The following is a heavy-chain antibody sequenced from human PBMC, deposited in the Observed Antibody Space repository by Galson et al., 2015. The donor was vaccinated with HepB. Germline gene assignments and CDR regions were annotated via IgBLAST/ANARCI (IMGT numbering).Heavy chain of an antibody. CDR1: GYDFNKYG. D-gene: IGHD1-7*01. Sequence: SCKASGYDFNKYGLSWVRQAPGQGLEWMGWVSGYDGSANYAPKFQGRVTMTTEAPTGTAFTEMRSLRSDDTAVYYCARDSRLELQLNNYYSYGMDVWGQGTAVVVS. V-gene: IGHV1-18*01. CDR2: VSGYDGSA. CDR3: ARDSRLELQLNNYYSYGMDV. J-gene: IGHJ6*02.